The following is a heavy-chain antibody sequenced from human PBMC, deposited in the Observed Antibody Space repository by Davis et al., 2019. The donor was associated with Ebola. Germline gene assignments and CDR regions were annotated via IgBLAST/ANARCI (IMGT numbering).Heavy chain of an antibody. V-gene: IGHV3-30-3*01. Sequence: GESLKISCAASGFTFSSYAMHWVRQAPGKGLAWVAVISYAGSYKYYADPVKGRFNISRDNFMNTLYLQMNSLRAEDTAVYYCARYSSTRSMDVWGQGTTVTVSS. CDR1: GFTFSSYA. CDR2: ISYAGSYK. D-gene: IGHD1-26*01. CDR3: ARYSSTRSMDV. J-gene: IGHJ6*02.